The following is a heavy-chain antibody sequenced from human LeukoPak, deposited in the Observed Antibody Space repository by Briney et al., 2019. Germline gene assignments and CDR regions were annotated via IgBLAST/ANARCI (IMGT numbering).Heavy chain of an antibody. Sequence: PSETLSLTCTVSGYSISSGYYWGWIRQPPGKGLEWIGSIYHSGSTYYNPSLKSRVTISVDTSKNQFSLKLSSVTAADTAVYYCVRVKDPGGYYYYYYMDVWGEGTTVTVSS. J-gene: IGHJ6*03. CDR1: GYSISSGYY. CDR3: VRVKDPGGYYYYYYMDV. CDR2: IYHSGST. D-gene: IGHD3-10*01. V-gene: IGHV4-38-2*02.